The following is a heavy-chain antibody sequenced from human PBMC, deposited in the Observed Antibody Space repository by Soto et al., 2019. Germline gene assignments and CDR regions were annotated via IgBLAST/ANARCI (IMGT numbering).Heavy chain of an antibody. D-gene: IGHD2-15*01. Sequence: GESLKISCKGSGYRFTRYWSRWVRQMTGKGLEWMGRIDPSDSYTNYSPSFQGHVTISADKSISTAYLQWSSLKASDTALYYCGRGVVAATGPYYYSGMDVWGQGTTVTVSS. CDR2: IDPSDSYT. V-gene: IGHV5-10-1*01. CDR1: GYRFTRYW. CDR3: GRGVVAATGPYYYSGMDV. J-gene: IGHJ6*02.